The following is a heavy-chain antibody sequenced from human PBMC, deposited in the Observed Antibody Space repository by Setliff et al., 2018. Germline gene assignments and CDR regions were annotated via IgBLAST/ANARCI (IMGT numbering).Heavy chain of an antibody. V-gene: IGHV4-31*03. CDR3: ARVPRFTDMRNAFDI. D-gene: IGHD2-15*01. CDR1: GGSISSSSYY. J-gene: IGHJ3*02. CDR2: IYYSGST. Sequence: PSETLSLTCTVSGGSISSSSYYWGWIRQPPGKGLEWIGYIYYSGSTYYNPSLKSRVTISVDTSKNQFSLKLSSVTAADTAVYYCARVPRFTDMRNAFDIWGQGTMVTVS.